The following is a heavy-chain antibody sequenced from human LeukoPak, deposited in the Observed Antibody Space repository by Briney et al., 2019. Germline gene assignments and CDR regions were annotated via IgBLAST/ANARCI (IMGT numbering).Heavy chain of an antibody. CDR2: IIPIFGTS. J-gene: IGHJ4*02. CDR3: ARDHWGDGYNRYFDY. Sequence: SVKVSCKASGGTFSSYTINWVRQAPGQGLEWMGGIIPIFGTSNSAQKFQGRVTITADESTSTAYMELSSLRSEDTAVYYCARDHWGDGYNRYFDYWGQGTLVTVSS. CDR1: GGTFSSYT. D-gene: IGHD5-24*01. V-gene: IGHV1-69*13.